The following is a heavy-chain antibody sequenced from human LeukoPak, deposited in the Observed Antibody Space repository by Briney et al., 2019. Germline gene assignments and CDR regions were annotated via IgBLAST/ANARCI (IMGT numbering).Heavy chain of an antibody. V-gene: IGHV4-34*01. J-gene: IGHJ4*02. CDR3: ARRSEYSSSSALRDY. CDR2: INQSGST. D-gene: IGHD6-6*01. CDR1: GGSFSGYY. Sequence: SETLSLTCAVYGGSFSGYYCNWIRQPPGKGLEWIGEINQSGSTNYNPSLKSRVTISVDPSKNQFSLKLSSVTAADTAVYYCARRSEYSSSSALRDYWGQGTLVTVSS.